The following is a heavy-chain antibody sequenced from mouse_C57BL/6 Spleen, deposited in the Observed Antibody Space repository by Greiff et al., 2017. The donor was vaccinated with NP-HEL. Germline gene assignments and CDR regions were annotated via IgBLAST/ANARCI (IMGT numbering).Heavy chain of an antibody. D-gene: IGHD2-3*01. Sequence: QVQLQQSGPELVKPGASVKISCKASGYAFSSSWMNWVKQRPGKGLEWIGRIYPGDGDTNYNGKFKGKATLTADKSSSTAYMQLSSLTSEDSAVYFCARSGDGYSYYAMDYWGQGTSVTVSS. V-gene: IGHV1-82*01. CDR2: IYPGDGDT. CDR1: GYAFSSSW. J-gene: IGHJ4*01. CDR3: ARSGDGYSYYAMDY.